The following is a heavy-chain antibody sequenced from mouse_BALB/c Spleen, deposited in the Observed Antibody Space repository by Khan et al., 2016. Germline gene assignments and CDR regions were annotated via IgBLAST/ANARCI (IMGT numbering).Heavy chain of an antibody. J-gene: IGHJ2*01. CDR3: VRIKKIVATDLDY. CDR1: GYTFTSYW. D-gene: IGHD1-1*01. V-gene: IGHV1S81*02. CDR2: TNPTNGRT. Sequence: QVQLQQSGAELVKAGASVKMSCKASGYTFTSYWMHWVKQRLGQGLEWFAETNPTNGRTYYTEQFKSKATLTVDKSSSTAYMLLSGPTFEDSALYYCVRIKKIVATDLDYWGQGTTLTVSS.